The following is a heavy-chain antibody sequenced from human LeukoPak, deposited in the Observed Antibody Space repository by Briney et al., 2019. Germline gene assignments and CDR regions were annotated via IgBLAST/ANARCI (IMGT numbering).Heavy chain of an antibody. CDR2: ISGSGGST. J-gene: IGHJ4*02. CDR1: GFTFSSYA. D-gene: IGHD3-22*01. V-gene: IGHV3-23*01. CDR3: AKKAMIVVVGYYFDY. Sequence: GGSLRLSCAASGFTFSSYAMSWVRQAPGKGLEWVSAISGSGGSTYYADSVKGRFTISRDNSKNTLYLRMNSLRAEDTAVYYCAKKAMIVVVGYYFDYWGQGTLVTVSS.